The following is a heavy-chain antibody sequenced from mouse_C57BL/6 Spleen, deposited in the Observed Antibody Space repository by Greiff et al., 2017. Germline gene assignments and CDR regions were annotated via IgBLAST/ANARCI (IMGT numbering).Heavy chain of an antibody. D-gene: IGHD3-1*01. CDR2: ISDGGSYT. Sequence: EVQGVESGGGLVKPGGSLKLSCAASGFTFSSYAMSWVRQTPEKRLEWVATISDGGSYTYYPDNVKGRFTISRDNAKNNLYLQMSHLKSEDTAMYYCARERAAWFAYWGQGTLVTVSA. V-gene: IGHV5-4*01. CDR1: GFTFSSYA. J-gene: IGHJ3*01. CDR3: ARERAAWFAY.